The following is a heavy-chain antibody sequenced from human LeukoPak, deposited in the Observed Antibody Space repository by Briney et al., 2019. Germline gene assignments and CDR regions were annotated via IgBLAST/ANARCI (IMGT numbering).Heavy chain of an antibody. D-gene: IGHD5-12*01. CDR1: GGSISSSSYY. Sequence: SETLSLTCTVSGGSISSSSYYWGWIRQPPGKGLEWIGSIYYSGSTYYNPSLKSRVTISVDTSKNQFSLKLSSVTAADTAVYYCASGYSGYGDYYYYYMDVWGKGTTVTISS. CDR2: IYYSGST. V-gene: IGHV4-39*01. J-gene: IGHJ6*03. CDR3: ASGYSGYGDYYYYYMDV.